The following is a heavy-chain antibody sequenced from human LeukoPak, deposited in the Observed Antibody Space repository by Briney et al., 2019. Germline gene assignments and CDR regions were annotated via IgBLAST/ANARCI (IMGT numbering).Heavy chain of an antibody. CDR2: ISSSSSYI. CDR3: ARVTEAPYYFDY. Sequence: GGSLRLSCAAPGFTFSSYSMNWVRQAPGKGLEWVSSISSSSSYIYYADSVKGRFTISRDNAKNSLYLQMNSLRAEDTAVYYCARVTEAPYYFDYWGQGTLVTVSS. V-gene: IGHV3-21*01. CDR1: GFTFSSYS. J-gene: IGHJ4*02.